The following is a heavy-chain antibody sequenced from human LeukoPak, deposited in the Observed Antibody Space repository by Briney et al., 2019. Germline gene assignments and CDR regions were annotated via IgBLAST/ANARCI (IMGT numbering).Heavy chain of an antibody. CDR1: GGSISSYY. CDR2: IYYSGST. D-gene: IGHD3-22*01. V-gene: IGHV4-59*01. Sequence: PSETLSLTCTVSGGSISSYYWSWIRQPPGKGLEWIGYIYYSGSTNYNPSLKSRVTISVDTSKNQFSLKLSSVTAADTAVYYCARVVYYDSSGYYYEVSAFDIWGQGTMVTVSS. CDR3: ARVVYYDSSGYYYEVSAFDI. J-gene: IGHJ3*02.